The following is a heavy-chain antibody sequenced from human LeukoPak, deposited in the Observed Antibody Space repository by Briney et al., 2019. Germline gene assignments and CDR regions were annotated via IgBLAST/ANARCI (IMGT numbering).Heavy chain of an antibody. D-gene: IGHD3-10*01. V-gene: IGHV3-23*01. CDR2: LSGSGGNT. CDR1: GFTFSSYA. J-gene: IGHJ4*02. CDR3: GRGPSTVDY. Sequence: GGSLRLSCAASGFTFSSYAMAWVRQAPGRGLEWVSGLSGSGGNTYYADSVKGRFTISRDNPKNTLYLQMNSLRAEDTAVYYCGRGPSTVDYWGQGTLVTVSS.